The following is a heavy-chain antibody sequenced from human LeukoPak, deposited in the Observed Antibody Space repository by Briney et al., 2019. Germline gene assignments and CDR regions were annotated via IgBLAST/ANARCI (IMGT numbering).Heavy chain of an antibody. CDR1: GFTFSSYW. CDR2: IWYDGSNK. Sequence: GGSLRLSCAASGFTFSSYWMSWVRQAPGKGLEWVAVIWYDGSNKYYADSVKGRFTISRDNSKNTLYLQMNSLRAEDTAVYYCARDHYYDSSGYKDWGQGTLVTVSS. J-gene: IGHJ4*02. V-gene: IGHV3-33*08. CDR3: ARDHYYDSSGYKD. D-gene: IGHD3-22*01.